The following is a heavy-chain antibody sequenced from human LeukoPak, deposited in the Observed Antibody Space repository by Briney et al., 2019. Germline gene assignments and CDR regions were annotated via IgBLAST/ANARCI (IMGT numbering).Heavy chain of an antibody. V-gene: IGHV4-61*05. CDR3: ARAQYCSGGSCPKAARSWFDP. CDR2: IYYSGST. D-gene: IGHD2-15*01. Sequence: SETLSLTCTVPGGSISSSSYYWGWIRQPPGKGLEWIGYIYYSGSTNYNPSLKSRVTISVDTSKNQFSLKLSSVTAADTAVYYCARAQYCSGGSCPKAARSWFDPWGQGTLVTVSS. J-gene: IGHJ5*02. CDR1: GGSISSSSYY.